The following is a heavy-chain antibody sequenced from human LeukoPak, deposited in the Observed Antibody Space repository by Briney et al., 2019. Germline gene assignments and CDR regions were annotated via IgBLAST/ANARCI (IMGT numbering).Heavy chain of an antibody. V-gene: IGHV3-15*04. Sequence: GGSLRLSCTASGFTFNYAWMSWVRKVPGKGLEWVGQTVSEIDGGTTDYAAPVKGRFTISRDDSKSTLYLQMNSLKIEDTAVYYCTTDEDWNYARKDVWGQGATVIVSS. J-gene: IGHJ6*02. CDR1: GFTFNYAW. CDR2: TVSEIDGGTT. CDR3: TTDEDWNYARKDV. D-gene: IGHD1-7*01.